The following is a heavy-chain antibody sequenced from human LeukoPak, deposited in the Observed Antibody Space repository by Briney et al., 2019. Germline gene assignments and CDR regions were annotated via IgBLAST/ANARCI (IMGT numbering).Heavy chain of an antibody. CDR3: AKDLPFGYYYDSTDGTAFDI. CDR1: GFTFSSYG. V-gene: IGHV3-23*01. CDR2: LNGGGDTT. J-gene: IGHJ3*02. Sequence: GGSLRLSCAASGFTFSSYGMSWVRQAPGKGLEWVSSLNGGGDTTYYADSVKGRFTISRDNSKNTLYLQMNSLRAEDTAVYYCAKDLPFGYYYDSTDGTAFDIWGQGTMVTVSS. D-gene: IGHD3-22*01.